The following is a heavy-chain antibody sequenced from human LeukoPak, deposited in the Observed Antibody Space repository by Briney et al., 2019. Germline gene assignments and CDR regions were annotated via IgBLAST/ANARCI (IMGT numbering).Heavy chain of an antibody. CDR3: ARELSTSSGDWFDP. CDR1: GHTFTGHY. V-gene: IGHV1-2*02. D-gene: IGHD6-6*01. Sequence: ASVKVSCKTSGHTFTGHYMHWVRQAPGQGLEWMGCINPNSGGTKYARKFQGRVTMTRDTSISTAYMELSRLRSDDTAVYYCARELSTSSGDWFDPWGQGTLVTVSS. J-gene: IGHJ5*02. CDR2: INPNSGGT.